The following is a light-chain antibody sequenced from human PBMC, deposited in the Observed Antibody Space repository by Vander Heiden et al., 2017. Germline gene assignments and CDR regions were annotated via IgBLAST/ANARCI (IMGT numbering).Light chain of an antibody. CDR1: QGISSY. CDR3: QQDDSYPPT. Sequence: AIRMTQSPSSFSASTGDRVTITCRASQGISSYLAWYQQKPVKAPKLLIYAASTLQSGVPSRFSGSGSGTDFTLTISCLQSEDFATYYCQQDDSYPPTFGQGTKVEIK. V-gene: IGKV1-8*01. J-gene: IGKJ1*01. CDR2: AAS.